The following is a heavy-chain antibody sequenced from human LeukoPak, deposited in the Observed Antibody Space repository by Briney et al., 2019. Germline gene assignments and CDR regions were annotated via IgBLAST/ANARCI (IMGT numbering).Heavy chain of an antibody. CDR2: ISRSGSDM. D-gene: IGHD3-3*01. V-gene: IGHV3-48*03. J-gene: IGHJ4*02. Sequence: GGSLRLSCAASGFTFSNYDMNWVRQAPGKGLDWVSYISRSGSDMSYADSVKGRFTISRDNTKNSLYLQMNSLRAEDTAVYYCARTLGAESAYWGQGTLVTVSS. CDR3: ARTLGAESAY. CDR1: GFTFSNYD.